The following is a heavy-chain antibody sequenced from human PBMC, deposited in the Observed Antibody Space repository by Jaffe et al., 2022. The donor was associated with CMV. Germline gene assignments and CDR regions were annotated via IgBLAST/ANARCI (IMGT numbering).Heavy chain of an antibody. V-gene: IGHV3-48*03. Sequence: EVQLVESGGALVQPGGSLRLSCAASGFTFSSYEMNWVRQAPGKGLEWVSYISSGGTIYYADSVKGRFTISRDNAKNSLFLQMNSLRAEDTAVYYCTRGITILGVVITYEYTNWFDPWGQGTLVTVSS. D-gene: IGHD3-3*01. J-gene: IGHJ5*02. CDR1: GFTFSSYE. CDR2: ISSGGTI. CDR3: TRGITILGVVITYEYTNWFDP.